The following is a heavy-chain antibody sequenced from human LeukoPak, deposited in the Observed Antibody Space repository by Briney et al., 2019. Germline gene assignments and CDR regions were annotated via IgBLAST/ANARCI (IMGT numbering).Heavy chain of an antibody. J-gene: IGHJ3*02. CDR2: INHSGST. CDR1: GGSISSYY. Sequence: SETLSLTCTVSGGSISSYYWSWIRQPPGKGLEWIGEINHSGSTNYNPSLKSRVTISVDTSKNQFSLKLSSVTAADTAVYYCARGLGVYCGGDCYSPDAFDIWGQGTMVTVSS. D-gene: IGHD2-21*02. V-gene: IGHV4-34*01. CDR3: ARGLGVYCGGDCYSPDAFDI.